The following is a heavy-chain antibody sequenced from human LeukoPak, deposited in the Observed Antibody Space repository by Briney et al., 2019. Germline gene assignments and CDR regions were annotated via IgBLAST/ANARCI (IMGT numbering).Heavy chain of an antibody. V-gene: IGHV1-2*06. CDR2: INPNSGGT. CDR3: ARDRRGSYYYYYYMDV. D-gene: IGHD1-26*01. CDR1: GYTFTGYY. J-gene: IGHJ6*03. Sequence: ASVKVSCTASGYTFTGYYMHWVRQAPGQGLEWMGRINPNSGGTNYAQKFQGRVTMTRDTSISTAYMELSRLRSDDTAVYYCARDRRGSYYYYYYMDVWGKGTTVTVSS.